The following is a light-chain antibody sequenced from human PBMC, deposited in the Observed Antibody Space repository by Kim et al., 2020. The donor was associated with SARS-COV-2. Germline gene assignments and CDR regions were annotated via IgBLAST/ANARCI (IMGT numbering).Light chain of an antibody. CDR3: QQYNSYSKM. CDR1: QSIGGW. CDR2: KAS. J-gene: IGKJ1*01. Sequence: ASVGDTVTITCLASQSIGGWLAWYQQKSGKAPKLLISKASNLEGGVPSRFSGSGSGTEFTLIISSLQPDDFATYYCQQYNSYSKMFGQGTKVDIK. V-gene: IGKV1-5*03.